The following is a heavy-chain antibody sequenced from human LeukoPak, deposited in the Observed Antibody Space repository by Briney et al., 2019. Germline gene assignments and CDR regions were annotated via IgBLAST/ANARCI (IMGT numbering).Heavy chain of an antibody. CDR2: ISSSSSYI. CDR1: GFTFSSYS. J-gene: IGHJ4*02. CDR3: ARRATGAGHFDY. D-gene: IGHD6-19*01. Sequence: GGSPRLSCAASGFTFSSYSMNWVRQAPGKGLEWVSSISSSSSYIYYADSVKGRFTISRDNAKNSLYLQMNSLRAEDTAVYYCARRATGAGHFDYWGQGTLVTVSS. V-gene: IGHV3-21*01.